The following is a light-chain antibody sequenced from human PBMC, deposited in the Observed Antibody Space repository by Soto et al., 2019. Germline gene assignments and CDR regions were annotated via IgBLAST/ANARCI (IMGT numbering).Light chain of an antibody. Sequence: EIVLTQSPGTLSLSPGERATLSCRASQSVSGSYLAWYQQKPGQAPRLLIYGASSRATGIPDRFSGSGSGTDFTLTISRLEPEDFAVYYCQQYGISRMFGQGTQVDIK. V-gene: IGKV3-20*01. CDR1: QSVSGSY. CDR3: QQYGISRM. CDR2: GAS. J-gene: IGKJ1*01.